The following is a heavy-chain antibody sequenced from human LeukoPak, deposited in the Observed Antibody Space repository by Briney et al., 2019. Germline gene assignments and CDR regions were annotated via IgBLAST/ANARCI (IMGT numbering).Heavy chain of an antibody. J-gene: IGHJ6*02. V-gene: IGHV3-74*01. CDR1: GFTFSSYW. CDR3: ARPYCSGGSCYGGMDV. D-gene: IGHD2-15*01. Sequence: GRSLRLSCAASGFTFSSYWMHWVRQAPGKGLVWVSRINSDGSSTSYADSVKGRFTISRDNAKNTLYLQMNSLRAEDTAVYYCARPYCSGGSCYGGMDVWGQGTPVTVSS. CDR2: INSDGSST.